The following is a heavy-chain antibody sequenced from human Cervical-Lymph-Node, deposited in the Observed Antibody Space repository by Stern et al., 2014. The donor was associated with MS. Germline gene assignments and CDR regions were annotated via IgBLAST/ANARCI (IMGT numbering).Heavy chain of an antibody. CDR2: IDWDDDK. CDR1: GFSLSTSGMC. CDR3: ARRRDSSGYWYFDL. J-gene: IGHJ2*01. D-gene: IGHD3-22*01. V-gene: IGHV2-70*01. Sequence: QVTLKESGPALVKPTQTLTLTCTFSGFSLSTSGMCVSWIRQPPGKALEWLALIDWDDDKYYSTSLKTRLTISKDTSKNQVVLTMTNMDPVDTATYYCARRRDSSGYWYFDLWGRGTLVTVSS.